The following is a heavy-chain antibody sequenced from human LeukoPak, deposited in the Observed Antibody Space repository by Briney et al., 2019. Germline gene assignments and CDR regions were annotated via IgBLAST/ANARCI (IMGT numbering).Heavy chain of an antibody. D-gene: IGHD5-18*01. V-gene: IGHV3-74*01. J-gene: IGHJ4*02. Sequence: GGSLRLSCAASGFTFSSYSMNWVRQAPGKGLEWVSRINTDGSSTSYADSVKGRFTISRDNAKNTLYLQMNSLRAEDTAVYYCARGYIYYFDYWGQGTLVTVSS. CDR3: ARGYIYYFDY. CDR1: GFTFSSYS. CDR2: INTDGSST.